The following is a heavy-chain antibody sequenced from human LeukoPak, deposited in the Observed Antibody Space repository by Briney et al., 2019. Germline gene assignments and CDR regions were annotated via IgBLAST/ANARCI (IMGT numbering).Heavy chain of an antibody. V-gene: IGHV4-4*07. CDR1: GGSISSYH. D-gene: IGHD2/OR15-2a*01. J-gene: IGHJ5*02. CDR2: IYTSGST. Sequence: SETLSLTCSVSGGSISSYHWCWIRQPAGKGLEWIGRIYTSGSTNYNPSLKSRVTISVDKSKNQFSLKLNSVTAADTAVYYCARDYRVIYGPEGFDPWGQGTLVTVSS. CDR3: ARDYRVIYGPEGFDP.